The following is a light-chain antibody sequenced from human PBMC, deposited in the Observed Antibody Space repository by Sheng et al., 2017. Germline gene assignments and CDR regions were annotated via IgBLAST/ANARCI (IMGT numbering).Light chain of an antibody. V-gene: IGLV3-21*02. CDR3: QVWDFSSDHWV. CDR2: DDS. Sequence: SYELTQPPSVSVAPGQTARITCGGNNIASKSVHWYQQRPGQAPVLVVYDDSDRPSGIPERFSGSTSGNTATLTISRVEAGDEADFYCQVWDFSSDHWVFGGGTKLTVL. J-gene: IGLJ3*02. CDR1: NIASKS.